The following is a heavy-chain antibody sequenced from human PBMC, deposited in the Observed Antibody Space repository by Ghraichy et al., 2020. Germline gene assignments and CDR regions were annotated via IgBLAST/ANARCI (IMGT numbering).Heavy chain of an antibody. Sequence: SVKVSCEASGGTFNNFAINWVRQAPGQGLQWLGMIIPLFGTTDYSQIFQDRVTITAEASTGTAYMELNSLRSEDTAVYFCARGGPVHSSDSFYAGDYYFNYMEVWGQGTTVTVSS. D-gene: IGHD2-2*01. CDR3: ARGGPVHSSDSFYAGDYYFNYMEV. CDR2: IIPLFGTT. V-gene: IGHV1-69*13. CDR1: GGTFNNFA. J-gene: IGHJ6*03.